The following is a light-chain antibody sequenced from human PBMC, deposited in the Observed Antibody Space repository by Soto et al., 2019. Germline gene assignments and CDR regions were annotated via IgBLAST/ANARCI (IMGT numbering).Light chain of an antibody. J-gene: IGLJ3*02. CDR1: SNDVGNYNF. V-gene: IGLV2-23*02. CDR2: EVS. Sequence: QSVLTQPPSVSGSPGQSITISCAGTSNDVGNYNFVSWYQQHPGKAPKLVIYEVSKRPSEVSNRFSGSKSGNTASLTISGLQAEDEADYYCCSYAGSSTFEWVFGGGTKVTVL. CDR3: CSYAGSSTFEWV.